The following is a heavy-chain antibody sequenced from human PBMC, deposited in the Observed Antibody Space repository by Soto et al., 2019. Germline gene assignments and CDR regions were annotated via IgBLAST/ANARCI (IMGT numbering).Heavy chain of an antibody. CDR2: LSYDETKK. D-gene: IGHD1-26*01. CDR3: AKDRRDGDSMHIVVGDL. Sequence: QVRLVESGGGVVQPGGSLRLSCATSGFSLSSYAMHWVRQAPGKGLEWVAVLSYDETKKYDADSVKGRFTISRDTSKNTLLLKMNNGRVEGTAVYYWAKDRRDGDSMHIVVGDLWGQGARVTVSS. V-gene: IGHV3-30*18. CDR1: GFSLSSYA. J-gene: IGHJ4*02.